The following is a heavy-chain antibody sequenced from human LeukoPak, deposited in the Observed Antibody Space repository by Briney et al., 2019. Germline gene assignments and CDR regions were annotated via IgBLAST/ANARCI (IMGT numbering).Heavy chain of an antibody. Sequence: SETLSLTCAVYGGSFSSYYWSWIRQPPGKGLEWIGEINHSGSTNYNPSLKGRVTISVDTSKNQFSLKLSSVTAADTAVYYCARDKVVPAAIPVEFDPWGQGTLVTVSS. D-gene: IGHD2-2*01. V-gene: IGHV4-34*01. J-gene: IGHJ5*02. CDR1: GGSFSSYY. CDR3: ARDKVVPAAIPVEFDP. CDR2: INHSGST.